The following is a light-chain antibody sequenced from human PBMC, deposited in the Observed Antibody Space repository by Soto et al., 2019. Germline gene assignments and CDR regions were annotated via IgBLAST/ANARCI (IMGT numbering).Light chain of an antibody. J-gene: IGKJ1*01. CDR3: QQYNDWPHS. V-gene: IGKV3-15*01. CDR1: QSVSTN. Sequence: EIVMTQSPGTLSLSPGERATLSCRASQSVSTNLAWYQQIPGQAPRLLIYGASTRATGIPARFSGSGSGTEFTLAISSLQSEDFAVYYCQQYNDWPHSFRLGTKVEIK. CDR2: GAS.